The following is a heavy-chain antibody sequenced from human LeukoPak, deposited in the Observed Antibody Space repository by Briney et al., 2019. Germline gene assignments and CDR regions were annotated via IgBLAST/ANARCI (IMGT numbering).Heavy chain of an antibody. Sequence: GGSLRLSCAASGFTFSSYAMSWVRQAPGKGLEWVSAISGSGGSTYYADSVKGRCTISRDNSKNTLYLQMNSLRAEDTAVYYCAKDLKGAKASSSLRPVSDYWGQGTLVTVSS. D-gene: IGHD6-13*01. CDR3: AKDLKGAKASSSLRPVSDY. CDR1: GFTFSSYA. J-gene: IGHJ4*02. CDR2: ISGSGGST. V-gene: IGHV3-23*01.